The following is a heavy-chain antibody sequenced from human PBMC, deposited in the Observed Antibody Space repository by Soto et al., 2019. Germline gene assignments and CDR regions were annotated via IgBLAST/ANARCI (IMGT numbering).Heavy chain of an antibody. CDR1: GGSISSYY. Sequence: SETLSLTCTVSGGSISSYYWSWIRQPPGKGLEWIGYIYYSGSTNYNPSLKSRVTISVDTSKNQFSLKLSSVTAADTAVYYCARSGGSIAARPDIFYWGQGTLVTVSS. J-gene: IGHJ4*02. CDR2: IYYSGST. V-gene: IGHV4-59*08. D-gene: IGHD6-6*01. CDR3: ARSGGSIAARPDIFY.